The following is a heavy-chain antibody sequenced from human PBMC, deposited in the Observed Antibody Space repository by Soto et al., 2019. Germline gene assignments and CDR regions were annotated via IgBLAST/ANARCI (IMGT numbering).Heavy chain of an antibody. CDR2: ITSDGSYT. J-gene: IGHJ3*02. D-gene: IGHD2-21*02. V-gene: IGHV3-30*18. CDR3: AKGGDFDI. Sequence: GGSLRLSCVASGFTFSTYGIYWVRQAPGKGLEWVALITSDGSYTSYAESVRGRFTISRDNSKNTLYLQMNSLRSEDTAVYYCAKGGDFDIWGQGTLVT. CDR1: GFTFSTYG.